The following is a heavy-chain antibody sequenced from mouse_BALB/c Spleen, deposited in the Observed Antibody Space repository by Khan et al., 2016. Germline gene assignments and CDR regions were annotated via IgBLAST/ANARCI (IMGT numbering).Heavy chain of an antibody. Sequence: EVELVESGGGLVQPGGSRKLSCAASGFTFSSFGMHWVRQAPEKGLEWVAYISSGSNTIYYADTVKGRFTISRDNPKNTLFLQMTSLRSEDTVMYYCTRGRQEMDYWGQGTSVTVSS. CDR3: TRGRQEMDY. V-gene: IGHV5-17*02. CDR2: ISSGSNTI. D-gene: IGHD3-2*01. J-gene: IGHJ4*01. CDR1: GFTFSSFG.